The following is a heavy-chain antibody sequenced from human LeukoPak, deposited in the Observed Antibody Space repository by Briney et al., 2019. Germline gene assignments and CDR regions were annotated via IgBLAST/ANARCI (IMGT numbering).Heavy chain of an antibody. CDR3: ARGGIWFEDLKNWLDP. J-gene: IGHJ5*02. Sequence: ASVKVSCKASGDSFTAYYMHWVRQAPGQGLEWMGWINPNSGDTNYAQNFQGRVTVTSDASISTTYMELTRLTSDDTAVYYCARGGIWFEDLKNWLDPWGQGTRVTVSS. D-gene: IGHD3-10*01. CDR2: INPNSGDT. V-gene: IGHV1-2*02. CDR1: GDSFTAYY.